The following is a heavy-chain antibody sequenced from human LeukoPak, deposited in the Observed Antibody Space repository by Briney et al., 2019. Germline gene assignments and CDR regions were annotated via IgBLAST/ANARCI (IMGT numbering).Heavy chain of an antibody. CDR1: GGTFSSYA. D-gene: IGHD2-2*01. V-gene: IGHV1-8*02. CDR2: MNPNSGNT. J-gene: IGHJ6*02. Sequence: ASVKVSCKASGGTFSSYAINWVRQATGQGLEWMGWMNPNSGNTGYAQKFPGKVTMTRNTPISTAYMELSSLRSEDTAVYYCARGDCSSTSCVNYYYYGMDVWGQGTTVTVSS. CDR3: ARGDCSSTSCVNYYYYGMDV.